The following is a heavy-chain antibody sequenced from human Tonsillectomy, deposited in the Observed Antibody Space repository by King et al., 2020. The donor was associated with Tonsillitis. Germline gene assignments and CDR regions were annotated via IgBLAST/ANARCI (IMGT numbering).Heavy chain of an antibody. CDR3: ARAHPLAMDD. V-gene: IGHV1-3*01. J-gene: IGHJ6*02. CDR2: ISVGDGNT. CDR1: GYTFTNYA. Sequence: VQLVQSGAEVKKPGASVKISCKASGYTFTNYAIHWVRQAPGQRLEWMGWISVGDGNTKYSQNFQGRVTVTRDTSPSTAYMDLSSLRSEDTAVYYCARAHPLAMDDWGQGTTVTVSS.